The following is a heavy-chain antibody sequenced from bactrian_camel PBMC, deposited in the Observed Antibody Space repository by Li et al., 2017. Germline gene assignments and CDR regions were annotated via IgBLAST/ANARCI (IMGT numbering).Heavy chain of an antibody. Sequence: HVQLVESGGGSVESGGSLRLSCVASGYTSGAYRYCTMGWFRQAPGKEREGILCITADGSTTGEADSVKGRFTISRDNAKKTLYLQMNSLRSGDTALYYCATAAFDYWGQGTQVTVS. CDR3: ATAAFDY. J-gene: IGHJ4*01. V-gene: IGHV3S1*01. CDR2: ITADGSTT. CDR1: GYTSGAYRYC.